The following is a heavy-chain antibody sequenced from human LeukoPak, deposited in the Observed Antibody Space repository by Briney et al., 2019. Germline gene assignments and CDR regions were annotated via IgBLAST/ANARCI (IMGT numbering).Heavy chain of an antibody. V-gene: IGHV3-23*01. D-gene: IGHD3-22*01. Sequence: GGSLRLSCVGSGFTFRSHAMSWVRQAPEKGLEFVSGIYENGGTTYYADSVKGRFSISRDNSKNTLYLQMDSLRGEDTAVYYCAKECYDRSGYCFDYWGQGTLVTVSS. CDR2: IYENGGTT. J-gene: IGHJ4*02. CDR1: GFTFRSHA. CDR3: AKECYDRSGYCFDY.